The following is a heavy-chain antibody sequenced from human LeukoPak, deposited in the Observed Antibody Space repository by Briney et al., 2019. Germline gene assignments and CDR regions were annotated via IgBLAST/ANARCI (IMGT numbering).Heavy chain of an antibody. CDR1: GFIFTDYS. J-gene: IGHJ6*02. CDR3: VKDRPCETCMPMDA. D-gene: IGHD2-2*01. CDR2: LGRSGEYK. V-gene: IGHV3-23*01. Sequence: GGSLRLSCAASGFIFTDYSIRWVRQAPGKGVEGVAGLGRSGEYKYYADSVKGRFTISRDNSKDTVSLQMNSLRAEDSAIYFCVKDRPCETCMPMDAWGQGTTVTVSS.